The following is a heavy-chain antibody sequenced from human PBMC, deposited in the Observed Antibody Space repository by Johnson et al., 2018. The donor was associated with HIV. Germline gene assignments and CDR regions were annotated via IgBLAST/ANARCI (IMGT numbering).Heavy chain of an antibody. J-gene: IGHJ3*02. D-gene: IGHD6-19*01. CDR3: VRDQGSGWPTNGFDI. CDR1: GLTFSSYG. CDR2: ISHDGINK. Sequence: VQLVESGGGVVQPGRSLRLSCAASGLTFSSYGMHWVRQAPGKGLEWVTLISHDGINKYYADSVKGRFIISRDNSKNMTNLQMNGLSDEDTADYYCVRDQGSGWPTNGFDIWGRGTRVTVSS. V-gene: IGHV3-30*03.